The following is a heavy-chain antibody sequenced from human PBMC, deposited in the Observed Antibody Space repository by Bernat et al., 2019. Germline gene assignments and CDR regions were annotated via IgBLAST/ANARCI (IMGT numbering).Heavy chain of an antibody. V-gene: IGHV3-33*01. CDR3: ARAIAAGYSSPFDY. CDR2: IWYDGSNK. Sequence: QVQPVESGGGVVQPGRSLRLSCAASGFTFSSYGMHWVRQAPGKGLEWVAVIWYDGSNKYYADSVKGRFTISRDNSKNTLYLQMNSLRAEDTAVYYCARAIAAGYSSPFDYWGQGTLVTVSS. J-gene: IGHJ4*02. CDR1: GFTFSSYG. D-gene: IGHD6-13*01.